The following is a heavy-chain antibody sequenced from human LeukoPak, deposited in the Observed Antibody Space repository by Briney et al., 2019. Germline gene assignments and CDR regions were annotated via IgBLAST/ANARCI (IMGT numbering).Heavy chain of an antibody. J-gene: IGHJ4*02. D-gene: IGHD1-26*01. CDR1: GYSFTSYY. CDR2: IYPADSDI. CDR3: ARMSLRSGSRDY. Sequence: GESLKISCKGSGYSFTSYYLAWVRQMPGKGLEWMGLIYPADSDIRYSPSFQGQVTISVDKSVSTAYLQWSSLKASDTAMYYCARMSLRSGSRDYWGQGTLATVSS. V-gene: IGHV5-51*01.